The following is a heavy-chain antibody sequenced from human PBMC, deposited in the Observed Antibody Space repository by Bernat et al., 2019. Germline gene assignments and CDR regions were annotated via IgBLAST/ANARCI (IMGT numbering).Heavy chain of an antibody. D-gene: IGHD3-9*01. J-gene: IGHJ4*02. CDR1: GGSISSSSYY. V-gene: IGHV4-39*01. CDR3: ASLYYDILTDYYFDY. Sequence: QLQLQESGLGLVKPSETLSLTCTVSGGSISSSSYYWGWIRQPPGKGLEWIGSIYYSGSTYYNPSLKSRVTISVDTSKNQFSLKLSSVTAADTAVYYCASLYYDILTDYYFDYWGQGTLVTVSS. CDR2: IYYSGST.